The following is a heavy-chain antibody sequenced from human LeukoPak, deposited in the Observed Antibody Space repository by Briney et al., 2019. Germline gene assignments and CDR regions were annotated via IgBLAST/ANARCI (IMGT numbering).Heavy chain of an antibody. D-gene: IGHD3-3*01. J-gene: IGHJ4*02. V-gene: IGHV4-31*03. Sequence: SETLSLTCTVSGGSISSGVYYWSWIRQHPGQGLEWIGYIYYSGSTYYNPSLKSRVTISVDTSKNQFSLKLSSVTAADTAVYYCARVRQNYDFWSGYYTGPLDYWGQGTLVTVSS. CDR1: GGSISSGVYY. CDR3: ARVRQNYDFWSGYYTGPLDY. CDR2: IYYSGST.